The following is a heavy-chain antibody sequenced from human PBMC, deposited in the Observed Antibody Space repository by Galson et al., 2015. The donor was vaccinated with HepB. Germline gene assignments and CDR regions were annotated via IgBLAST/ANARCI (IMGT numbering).Heavy chain of an antibody. D-gene: IGHD1-7*01. CDR1: GFPLRSYA. Sequence: SLRLSCAASGFPLRSYAMTRVRQAPGKGLEWVSGTSGSGTITNYADSVKGRFTMSRDNSKNTLFLEINSLRAEDTAVYYCARFGRLGTSFGWAFDIWGQGTMVTVSS. V-gene: IGHV3-23*01. CDR2: TSGSGTIT. CDR3: ARFGRLGTSFGWAFDI. J-gene: IGHJ3*02.